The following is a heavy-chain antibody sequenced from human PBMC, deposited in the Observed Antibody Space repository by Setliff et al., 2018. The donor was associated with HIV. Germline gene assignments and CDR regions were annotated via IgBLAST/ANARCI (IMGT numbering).Heavy chain of an antibody. V-gene: IGHV1-69*13. Sequence: SVKVSCKASGGTFSSYAISWVRQAPGQGLEWMGGIIPIFGTTNYAQKFQGSVTITADEWTSTAYMELSSLRSEDTAVYYCARGIPRGTVFGVVGYFDYWGQGTPVTVSS. CDR1: GGTFSSYA. D-gene: IGHD3-3*01. J-gene: IGHJ4*02. CDR3: ARGIPRGTVFGVVGYFDY. CDR2: IIPIFGTT.